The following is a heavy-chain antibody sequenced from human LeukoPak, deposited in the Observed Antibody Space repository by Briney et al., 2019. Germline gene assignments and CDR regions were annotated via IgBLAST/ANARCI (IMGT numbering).Heavy chain of an antibody. CDR1: GGSTSSYY. D-gene: IGHD3-10*01. CDR3: ARQNYQGRPWAGWFDP. J-gene: IGHJ5*02. CDR2: IYYSGST. Sequence: PSETLSLTCTVSGGSTSSYYWSWIRQPPGKGLEWIGYIYYSGSTNYNPSLKSRVTISVDTSKNQFSLKLSSVTAADTAVYYCARQNYQGRPWAGWFDPWGQGTLVTVSS. V-gene: IGHV4-59*08.